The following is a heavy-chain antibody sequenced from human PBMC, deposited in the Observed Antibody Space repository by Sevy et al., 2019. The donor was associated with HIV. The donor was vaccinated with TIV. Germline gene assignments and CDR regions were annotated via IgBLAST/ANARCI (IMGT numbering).Heavy chain of an antibody. D-gene: IGHD5-18*01. J-gene: IGHJ6*02. CDR1: GFTFRNAG. CDR3: TTDIVVLSGYSYEFSRINPDFSHNSGADV. Sequence: GGSLRLSCAASGFTFRNAGMNWVRQVPGKRLEWVGRIRNNPDGGTTDYAAPVKGRLTITIDDSRSTLSLQMKNLRIEDKAMYYCTTDIVVLSGYSYEFSRINPDFSHNSGADVWGQGTTVTVSS. V-gene: IGHV3-15*01. CDR2: IRNNPDGGTT.